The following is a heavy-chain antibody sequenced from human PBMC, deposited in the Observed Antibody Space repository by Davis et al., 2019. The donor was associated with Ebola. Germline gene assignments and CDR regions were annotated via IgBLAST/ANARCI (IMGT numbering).Heavy chain of an antibody. CDR2: INAGNGNT. V-gene: IGHV1-3*01. J-gene: IGHJ2*01. Sequence: ASVKVSCKASGYTFTSSGISWVRQAPGQGLEWMGWINAGNGNTKYSQKFQGRVTITRDTSASTAYMELSSLRSEDTAVYYCARDGDNWNYTPTGYWYFDLWGRGTLVTVSS. CDR3: ARDGDNWNYTPTGYWYFDL. D-gene: IGHD1-7*01. CDR1: GYTFTSSG.